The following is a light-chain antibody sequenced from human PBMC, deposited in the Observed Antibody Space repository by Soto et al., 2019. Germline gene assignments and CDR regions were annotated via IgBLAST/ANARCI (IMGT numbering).Light chain of an antibody. CDR2: EVT. J-gene: IGLJ1*01. CDR1: SSDVGAYNF. V-gene: IGLV2-14*01. CDR3: SSYTSSNTPYV. Sequence: QSALTQPASVSGPPGQPITISCTGSSSDVGAYNFVSWYQHHPGKAPKLILYEVTTRPSGVSSRFSGSKSGNTASLTISGLQADDEANYYCSSYTSSNTPYVFGTGTKVTVL.